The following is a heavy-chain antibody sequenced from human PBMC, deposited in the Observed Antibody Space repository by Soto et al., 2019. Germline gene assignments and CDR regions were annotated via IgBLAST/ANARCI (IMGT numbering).Heavy chain of an antibody. Sequence: SETLSLTCTVSGGSIGSYYWSWIRQPPGKGLEWIGYIYYSGSTNYNPSLKSRVTISVDTSKNQFSLKLSSVTAADTAVYYCARVGMDGDYFDYWGQGTLVTVSS. CDR3: ARVGMDGDYFDY. CDR1: GGSIGSYY. J-gene: IGHJ4*02. V-gene: IGHV4-59*01. D-gene: IGHD4-17*01. CDR2: IYYSGST.